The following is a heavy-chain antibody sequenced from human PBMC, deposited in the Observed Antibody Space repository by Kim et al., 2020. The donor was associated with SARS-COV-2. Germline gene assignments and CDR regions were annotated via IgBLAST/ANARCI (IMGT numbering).Heavy chain of an antibody. CDR3: TRTTYGSGIIDY. Sequence: GGSLRLSCAASGFTFSNAWMSWVRQAPGKGLEWVGRIKSKTDGGTTDYAAPVKGRFTISRDDSKNTLYLQMNSLKTEDTAVYYCTRTTYGSGIIDYWGQGTLVTVSS. CDR1: GFTFSNAW. V-gene: IGHV3-15*01. D-gene: IGHD3-10*01. CDR2: IKSKTDGGTT. J-gene: IGHJ4*02.